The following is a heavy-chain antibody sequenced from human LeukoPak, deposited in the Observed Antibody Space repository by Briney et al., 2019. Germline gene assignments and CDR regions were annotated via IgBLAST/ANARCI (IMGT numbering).Heavy chain of an antibody. V-gene: IGHV3-53*01. CDR3: ASSGSYRFDY. Sequence: TGGSLRLSCAASGFTVSSNYMSWVRQAPGKGLEWVSVIYSGGSTYYADSVKGRFTISRDNAKNSLYLQMNSLRDEDTAVYYCASSGSYRFDYWGQGTLVTVSS. CDR2: IYSGGST. CDR1: GFTVSSNY. D-gene: IGHD1-26*01. J-gene: IGHJ4*02.